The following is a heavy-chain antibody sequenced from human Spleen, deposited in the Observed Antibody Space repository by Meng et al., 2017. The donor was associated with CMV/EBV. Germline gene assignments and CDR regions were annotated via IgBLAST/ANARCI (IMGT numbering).Heavy chain of an antibody. CDR2: IFSGGST. D-gene: IGHD3-9*01. CDR1: GFTFGSYW. J-gene: IGHJ3*02. Sequence: GESLKISCAASGFTFGSYWMSWVRQAPGKGLEWVSAIFSGGSTYYADSVKGRFTISRDNSKNTLYLQMSSLRADDTSVFYCARNRHGYAGYSAFDIWGQGAMVTVSS. CDR3: ARNRHGYAGYSAFDI. V-gene: IGHV3-66*02.